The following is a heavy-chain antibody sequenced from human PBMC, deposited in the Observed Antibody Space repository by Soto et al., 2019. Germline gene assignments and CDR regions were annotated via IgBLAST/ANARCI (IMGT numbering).Heavy chain of an antibody. Sequence: PGGSLRLSCAASGFTFSSYSMNWVRQAPGKGLEWVSSISSSSSYIYYADSVKGRFTISRDNAKNSLYLQMNSLRAEDTAVYYCARARYDYVWWSYPPDYWGQGTLVTVSS. J-gene: IGHJ4*02. CDR3: ARARYDYVWWSYPPDY. D-gene: IGHD3-16*02. CDR2: ISSSSSYI. V-gene: IGHV3-21*01. CDR1: GFTFSSYS.